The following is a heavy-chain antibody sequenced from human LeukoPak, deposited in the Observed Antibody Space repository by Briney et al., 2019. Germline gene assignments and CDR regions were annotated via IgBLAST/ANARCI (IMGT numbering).Heavy chain of an antibody. CDR2: MYYSGST. J-gene: IGHJ6*03. CDR3: ASVRRGFGESSKYYAYYYMGV. V-gene: IGHV4-39*01. Sequence: SETLSLTCTVSGGSISSSIYYWGWIRQPPGKGLEWIGNMYYSGSTYYNPSLRSRVTISLDTSKNQFSLKLTSVTAADTAVYYCASVRRGFGESSKYYAYYYMGVWGKGTTVTISS. CDR1: GGSISSSIYY. D-gene: IGHD3-10*01.